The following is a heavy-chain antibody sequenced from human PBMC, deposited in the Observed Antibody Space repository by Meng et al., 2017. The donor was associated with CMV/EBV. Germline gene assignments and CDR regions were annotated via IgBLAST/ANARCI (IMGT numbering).Heavy chain of an antibody. Sequence: SCAASGFTVSSNYMRWVRQAPGKGLEWVSVIYSGGSTYYADSVKGRFTISRDNSKNTLYLQMNSLRAEDTAVYYCARVMEWGATNFDYWGQGTLVTVSS. CDR3: ARVMEWGATNFDY. V-gene: IGHV3-53*01. D-gene: IGHD1-26*01. CDR1: GFTVSSNY. J-gene: IGHJ4*02. CDR2: IYSGGST.